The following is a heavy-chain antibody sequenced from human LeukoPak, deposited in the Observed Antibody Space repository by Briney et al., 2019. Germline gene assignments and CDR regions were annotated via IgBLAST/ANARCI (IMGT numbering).Heavy chain of an antibody. Sequence: GGSLRLSCAASGFTFSSYAMHWVRQAPGKGLEWVAVISYDGSNKYYADSVKGRFTISRDNSKNTLYLQMNSLRAGDTAVYYCARVEQLVTPFYYYGMDVWGQGTTVTVSS. CDR1: GFTFSSYA. V-gene: IGHV3-30-3*01. D-gene: IGHD6-13*01. CDR3: ARVEQLVTPFYYYGMDV. CDR2: ISYDGSNK. J-gene: IGHJ6*02.